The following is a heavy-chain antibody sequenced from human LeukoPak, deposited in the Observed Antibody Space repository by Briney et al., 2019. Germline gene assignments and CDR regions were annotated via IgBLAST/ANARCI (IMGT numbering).Heavy chain of an antibody. V-gene: IGHV4-39*02. Sequence: PSETLSLTCTVSGGSISSSSYYWGWIRQPPGKGLEWIGSIYYSGSTYYNPSLKSRVTISVDTSKNQFSLKLSSVTAADTAVYYCARDRGFDYWGQGTLVTVSS. CDR3: ARDRGFDY. D-gene: IGHD3-10*01. J-gene: IGHJ4*02. CDR1: GGSISSSSYY. CDR2: IYYSGST.